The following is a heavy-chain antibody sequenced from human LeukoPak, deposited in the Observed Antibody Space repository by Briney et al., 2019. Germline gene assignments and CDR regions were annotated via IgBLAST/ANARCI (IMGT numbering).Heavy chain of an antibody. D-gene: IGHD2-2*01. J-gene: IGHJ5*02. CDR2: VYYSGNT. CDR3: ARSKAHLSTSWYGNWFDP. CDR1: GDSIRSSSYY. Sequence: SETLSLTCTVSGDSIRSSSYYWGWIRQPPGKGLEWIGSVYYSGNTYYNPSLKSRVTISIDTSKNQFSLKLKSVTAADTAVYYCARSKAHLSTSWYGNWFDPWGQGTLVTVSS. V-gene: IGHV4-39*01.